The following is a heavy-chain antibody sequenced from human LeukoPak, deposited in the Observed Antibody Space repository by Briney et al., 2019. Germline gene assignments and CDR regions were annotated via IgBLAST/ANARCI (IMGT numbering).Heavy chain of an antibody. CDR1: GGSISSYY. Sequence: SETLSLTCTVSGGSISSYYWSWIRQPPGKGLEWIGYIYYSGSTNYNPSLKSRVTISVDTSKNQFSLKLSSVTAADTAVYYCARQTDYYDSSGYYHYFDYWGQGTLVTVSS. J-gene: IGHJ4*02. V-gene: IGHV4-59*08. D-gene: IGHD3-22*01. CDR3: ARQTDYYDSSGYYHYFDY. CDR2: IYYSGST.